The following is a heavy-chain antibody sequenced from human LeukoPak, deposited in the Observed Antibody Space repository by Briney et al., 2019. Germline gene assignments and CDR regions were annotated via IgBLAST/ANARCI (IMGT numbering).Heavy chain of an antibody. D-gene: IGHD3-10*01. V-gene: IGHV4-4*02. J-gene: IGHJ6*03. CDR3: ARGFGSGSYYSMRYYYYMDV. Sequence: PSETLSLTCAVSGGSISSRNWWSWVRQPPGKGLEWIGEIYHSGSTNYNPSLKTRVTISVDTSKNQFSLKLSSVTAADTAVYYCARGFGSGSYYSMRYYYYMDVWGKGTTVTVSS. CDR2: IYHSGST. CDR1: GGSISSRNW.